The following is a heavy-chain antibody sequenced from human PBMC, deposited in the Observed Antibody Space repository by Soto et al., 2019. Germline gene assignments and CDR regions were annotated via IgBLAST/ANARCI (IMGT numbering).Heavy chain of an antibody. CDR2: IIPIFGTA. J-gene: IGHJ3*02. Sequence: QVQLVQSGAEVKKPGSSVKVSCKASGGTFSSYAISWVRQAPGQGLEWMGGIIPIFGTANYAQKFQGRVTITADKSTSTAYMELSSLRSEDTAMYYCARDQGSSTSCCLDAFDIWGQGTMVTVSS. D-gene: IGHD2-2*01. CDR1: GGTFSSYA. CDR3: ARDQGSSTSCCLDAFDI. V-gene: IGHV1-69*06.